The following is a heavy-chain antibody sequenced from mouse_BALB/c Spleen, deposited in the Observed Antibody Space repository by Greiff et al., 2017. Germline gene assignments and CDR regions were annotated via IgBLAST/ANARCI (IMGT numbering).Heavy chain of an antibody. CDR1: GYSFTGYN. CDR2: IDPYYGGT. Sequence: VQLKQSGPELVKPGASVKISCKASGYSFTGYNMNWVKQSNGKSLEWIGNIDPYYGGTSYNQKFKGKATLTVDKSSSTAYMQLKSLTSEDSAVYYCAREGGLLGPFDDWGQGTTLTVSS. D-gene: IGHD2-10*01. V-gene: IGHV1-39*01. CDR3: AREGGLLGPFDD. J-gene: IGHJ2*01.